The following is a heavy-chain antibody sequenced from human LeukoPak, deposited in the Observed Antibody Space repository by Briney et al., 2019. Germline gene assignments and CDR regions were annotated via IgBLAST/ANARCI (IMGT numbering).Heavy chain of an antibody. J-gene: IGHJ4*02. V-gene: IGHV3-23*01. D-gene: IGHD3-9*01. CDR3: AKEARDILTHYYWGSQFDY. CDR2: ISGRGGDT. Sequence: PGGSLRLSCAASGFTFSSYAMNWVRQAPGKGLEWVAAISGRGGDTFYADSVKGRFTFSRDNSKNTMFLQMNSLRAEDTALYYCAKEARDILTHYYWGSQFDYWGQGTLVIVSS. CDR1: GFTFSSYA.